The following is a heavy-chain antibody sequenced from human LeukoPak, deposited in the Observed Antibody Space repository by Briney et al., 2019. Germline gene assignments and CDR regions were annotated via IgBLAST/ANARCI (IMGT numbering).Heavy chain of an antibody. J-gene: IGHJ5*02. D-gene: IGHD2-15*01. Sequence: SETLSLTCTVSGGSISSGSYYWSWIRQPAGKGLEWIGRIYTSGSTNYNPSLKSRVTISVDTSKNQFSLKLSSVTAADTAVYYCARRNPPRDIVVVVAATPDWFDPWGQGTLVTVSS. CDR2: IYTSGST. CDR3: ARRNPPRDIVVVVAATPDWFDP. CDR1: GGSISSGSYY. V-gene: IGHV4-61*02.